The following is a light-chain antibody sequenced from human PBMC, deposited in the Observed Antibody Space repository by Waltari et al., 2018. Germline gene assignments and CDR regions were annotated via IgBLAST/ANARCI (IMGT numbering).Light chain of an antibody. CDR3: SSYAGSNNWV. V-gene: IGLV2-8*01. J-gene: IGLJ3*02. CDR2: EVS. Sequence: QSALTQPPSASGSPGQSVTISCTGTSSDVGGYNYVSWYQQHPGKAPKLMIYEVSKRPAGVPDRVSGSKSGNTACLTVSGLQAEDEADYYCSSYAGSNNWVFGGGTKLTVL. CDR1: SSDVGGYNY.